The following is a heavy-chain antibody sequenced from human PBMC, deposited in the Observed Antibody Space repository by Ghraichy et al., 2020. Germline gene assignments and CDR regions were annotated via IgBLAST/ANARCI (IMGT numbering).Heavy chain of an antibody. Sequence: GSLNISCAASGFTFSKYWMHWVRQAPGKGLVWVSRIYSDGSITSYPDSVKGRLTISRDNIRNTVYLHMNILTAEDTAVYYCTRTDGYDSPFDLWGQGSLVTVSS. D-gene: IGHD5-24*01. CDR3: TRTDGYDSPFDL. J-gene: IGHJ4*02. V-gene: IGHV3-74*01. CDR2: IYSDGSIT. CDR1: GFTFSKYW.